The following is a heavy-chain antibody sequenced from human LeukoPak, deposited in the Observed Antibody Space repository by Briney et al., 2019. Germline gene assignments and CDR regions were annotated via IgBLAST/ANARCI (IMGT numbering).Heavy chain of an antibody. J-gene: IGHJ3*02. Sequence: PGGSLRLSCAASGFTFSTYWMRWVRQAPGKGLEWVANIKEDGSEKNYVDSVKGRFTISRDNAKNSLYLQMNTLRAEDRAVEYCARPYDDDTSAYRAFYIWGQGKVVTVSS. V-gene: IGHV3-7*01. CDR1: GFTFSTYW. CDR3: ARPYDDDTSAYRAFYI. D-gene: IGHD3-22*01. CDR2: IKEDGSEK.